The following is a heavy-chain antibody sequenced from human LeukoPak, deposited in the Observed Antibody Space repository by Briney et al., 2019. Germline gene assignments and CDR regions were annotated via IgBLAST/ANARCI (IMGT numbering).Heavy chain of an antibody. D-gene: IGHD1-26*01. J-gene: IGHJ4*02. Sequence: GASVKVSCKTSGYTFTGYYMRWVRQATGQGLKWMGCINPNSGGTNYAQKFQGRLPMTRDTSISTAYMELSRLRSDVTAVYYWAREYSGSYCGYWGQGTLVTVSS. CDR2: INPNSGGT. CDR3: AREYSGSYCGY. CDR1: GYTFTGYY. V-gene: IGHV1-2*02.